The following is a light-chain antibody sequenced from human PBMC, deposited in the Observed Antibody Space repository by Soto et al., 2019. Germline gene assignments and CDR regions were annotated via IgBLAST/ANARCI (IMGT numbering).Light chain of an antibody. Sequence: EIELTQSPGTLSLSPGERATLSCRASQSVSSSYIAWYQQKRGQAPRRLIYGASIRATGIPDRFSCSGSGTDFTLTISRLEPEDFALYYCQQYHTSPLTFGQGTKVDIK. CDR3: QQYHTSPLT. V-gene: IGKV3-20*01. CDR2: GAS. J-gene: IGKJ1*01. CDR1: QSVSSSY.